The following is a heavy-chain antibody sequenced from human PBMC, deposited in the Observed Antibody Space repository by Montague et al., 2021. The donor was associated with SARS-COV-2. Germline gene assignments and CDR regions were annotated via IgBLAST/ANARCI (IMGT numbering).Heavy chain of an antibody. V-gene: IGHV4-39*07. CDR3: ARDLDSFYGMDV. J-gene: IGHJ6*02. CDR2: IYCSGST. CDR1: GGSISSSSYY. Sequence: ETLSLTCTVSGGSISSSSYYWGWIRQPPGKGLEWIGSIYCSGSTXYNPSLKSRVTISVDTSKNQFSLKLSSVTAADTAVYYCARDLDSFYGMDVWGQGTTVTVSS.